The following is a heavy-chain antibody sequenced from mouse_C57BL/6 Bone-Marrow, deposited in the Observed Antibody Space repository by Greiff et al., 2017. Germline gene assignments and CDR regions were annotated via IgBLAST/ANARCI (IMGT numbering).Heavy chain of an antibody. Sequence: VQLVESGPGLVQPSQSLSITCTVSGFSLTSYGVHWVRQSPGKGLEWLGVIWRGGSTDYNAAFMSRLSITKDNSKGQVYFKMISLQADDTAIYYCAKNYYYGLDYWGQGTTLTVSS. J-gene: IGHJ2*01. CDR2: IWRGGST. CDR1: GFSLTSYG. CDR3: AKNYYYGLDY. D-gene: IGHD1-1*01. V-gene: IGHV2-5*01.